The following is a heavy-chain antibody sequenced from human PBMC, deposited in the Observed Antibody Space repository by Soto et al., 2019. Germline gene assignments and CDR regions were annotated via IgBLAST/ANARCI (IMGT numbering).Heavy chain of an antibody. CDR1: GGSFNNYA. CDR2: IIPNFETP. D-gene: IGHD2-21*01. J-gene: IGHJ6*04. CDR3: AVAMFREILLFESSGMHA. Sequence: QVHLVQSGAEVKKPGSSVKVSCKTSGGSFNNYAVSWVRQAPGQGLEWMGGIIPNFETPNYAQKFQDRVTIIADESTSTVYMELRSRRSNDTAVYYCAVAMFREILLFESSGMHAGGKGTTVIVSS. V-gene: IGHV1-69*01.